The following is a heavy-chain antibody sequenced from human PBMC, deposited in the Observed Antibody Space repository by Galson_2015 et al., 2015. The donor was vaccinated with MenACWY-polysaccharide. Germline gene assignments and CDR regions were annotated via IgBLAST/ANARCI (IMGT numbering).Heavy chain of an antibody. D-gene: IGHD1-14*01. CDR2: MNPNSGNI. V-gene: IGHV1-8*01. J-gene: IGHJ4*02. CDR3: ARAGCKASDC. CDR1: GYTFTSYE. Sequence: SVKVSCKASGYTFTSYEINWVRQAPGRGLVWMGWMNPNSGNIGYAQKFLGKFTMTRDTSIGTAYMELNDLRPEHTAVYYCARAGCKASDCWGQGTLVTVSS.